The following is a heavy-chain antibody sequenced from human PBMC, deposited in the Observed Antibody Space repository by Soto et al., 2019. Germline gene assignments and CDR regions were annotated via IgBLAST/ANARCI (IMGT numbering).Heavy chain of an antibody. CDR1: GLTFSSYA. CDR3: AKRRGAGWHFDY. V-gene: IGHV3-23*01. Sequence: GGSLSLSCAASGLTFSSYAMGWVRKGPGKGLEWVAVVSIGGSTHYADSVRGRFTISRDNSKNTLSLQMNSLTAEDTAVYFCAKRRGAGWHFDYWGQGTLVTVSS. CDR2: VSIGGST. D-gene: IGHD2-15*01. J-gene: IGHJ4*02.